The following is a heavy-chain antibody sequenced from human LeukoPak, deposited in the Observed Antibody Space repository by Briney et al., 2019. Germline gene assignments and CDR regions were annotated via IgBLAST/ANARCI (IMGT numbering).Heavy chain of an antibody. CDR2: IYYSGGT. D-gene: IGHD4-17*01. Sequence: SETLSLTCTVSGGSISSYYWSWIRQPPRKGLEWIGYIYYSGGTNYNPSLKSRVTISVDTSKNQFSLKLSSVTAADTAVYYCARGARYGDGAFDIWGQGTMVTVSS. CDR3: ARGARYGDGAFDI. V-gene: IGHV4-59*01. J-gene: IGHJ3*02. CDR1: GGSISSYY.